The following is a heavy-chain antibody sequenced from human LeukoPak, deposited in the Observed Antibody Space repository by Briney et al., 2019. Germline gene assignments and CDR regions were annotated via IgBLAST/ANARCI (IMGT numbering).Heavy chain of an antibody. CDR3: ARGGSGYDFDF. CDR2: IWYDGSNK. J-gene: IGHJ4*02. CDR1: GFTFTSYG. Sequence: GASLRLSCAASGFTFTSYGMHWVRQAPGKGLEWVAVIWYDGSNKYYVDSVKGRFTISRDNSKNTLYLQMNSLRAEDTAVYYCARGGSGYDFDFWGQGTLVTASA. D-gene: IGHD5-12*01. V-gene: IGHV3-33*01.